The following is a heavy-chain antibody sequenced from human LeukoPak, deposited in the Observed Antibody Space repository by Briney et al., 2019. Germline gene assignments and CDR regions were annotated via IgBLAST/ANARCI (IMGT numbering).Heavy chain of an antibody. CDR2: IKRHGTEK. CDR3: ASALPADRFDY. J-gene: IGHJ4*02. CDR1: GFTFSDYW. Sequence: GGSLRLSCAASGFTFSDYWMSWVRQAPGKGLEWVANIKRHGTEKYYVDSVKGRFTISRDNAKNSLFLQMNSLRAEDTAVYYCASALPADRFDYWGQGTLVTVSS. D-gene: IGHD2-2*01. V-gene: IGHV3-7*01.